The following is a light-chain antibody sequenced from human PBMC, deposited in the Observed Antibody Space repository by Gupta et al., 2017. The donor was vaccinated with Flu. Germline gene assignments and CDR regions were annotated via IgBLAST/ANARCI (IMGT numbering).Light chain of an antibody. J-gene: IGKJ2*03. CDR1: QSIRTW. CDR2: EAS. CDR3: QQYNSYSS. Sequence: DIQMTQSPSTLSAFVGDRVTITCRASQSIRTWLAWYQQKPGKAPKLLIFEASSLDSGVPSRFSGSGSGTEFTLTISSLQPDDFATYYCQQYNSYSSFGQGTKLEIK. V-gene: IGKV1-5*03.